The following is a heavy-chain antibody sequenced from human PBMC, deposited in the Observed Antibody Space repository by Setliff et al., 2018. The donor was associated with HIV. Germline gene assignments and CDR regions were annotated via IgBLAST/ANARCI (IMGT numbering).Heavy chain of an antibody. Sequence: HPGGSLRLSCAASGFTLNTYAMNWVRQAPGKGLEWVSTISGSGDITFYADSVKGRFTISRDNAKNSLYLQMNSLRAEDTAVYYCARLPEQLDIVTRSYYYYMDVWGKGTTVTVSS. J-gene: IGHJ6*03. V-gene: IGHV3-23*01. CDR2: ISGSGDIT. CDR3: ARLPEQLDIVTRSYYYYMDV. CDR1: GFTLNTYA. D-gene: IGHD6-6*01.